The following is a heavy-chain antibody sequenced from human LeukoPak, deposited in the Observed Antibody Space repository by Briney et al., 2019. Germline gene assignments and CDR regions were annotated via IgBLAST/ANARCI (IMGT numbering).Heavy chain of an antibody. D-gene: IGHD3-16*01. CDR3: AKDRRMMSAYYGMDV. CDR2: ISYDGGNQ. V-gene: IGHV3-30*18. J-gene: IGHJ6*02. CDR1: GFTFFNYG. Sequence: GRSLRLSCEASGFTFFNYGVHWVRQAPGKGLEWVSLISYDGGNQKYADSVKGRFTISRDNSKNTVYLQLNGLRAEDTAVYYCAKDRRMMSAYYGMDVWGQGTTVIVSS.